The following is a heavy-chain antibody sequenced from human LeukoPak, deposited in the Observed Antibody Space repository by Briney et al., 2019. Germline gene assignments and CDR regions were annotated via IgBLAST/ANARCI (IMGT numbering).Heavy chain of an antibody. CDR2: INHSGST. V-gene: IGHV4-34*01. Sequence: NPSETLSLTCAVYGGSFSGYYWSWIRQPPGKGLEWIGEINHSGSTNYNPSLKSRVTISVDTSKNQFSLKLSSVTAADTAVYYCSKLERGYYYYHMDVWGKGTTVTVSS. CDR1: GGSFSGYY. CDR3: SKLERGYYYYHMDV. D-gene: IGHD1-1*01. J-gene: IGHJ6*03.